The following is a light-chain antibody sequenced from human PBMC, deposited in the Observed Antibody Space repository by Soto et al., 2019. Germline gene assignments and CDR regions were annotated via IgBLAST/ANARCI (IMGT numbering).Light chain of an antibody. CDR3: SSYTSSSTPYV. CDR2: EVS. V-gene: IGLV2-14*01. Sequence: QYALTQPASVSGSPGQSITISCTGTSSDVGGYNYVSWYQQHPGKAPKLMIYEVSNRPSGVSNRFSGSKSGNTASLTISGLQAEDEDDYYCSSYTSSSTPYVFGTGTKLTVL. J-gene: IGLJ1*01. CDR1: SSDVGGYNY.